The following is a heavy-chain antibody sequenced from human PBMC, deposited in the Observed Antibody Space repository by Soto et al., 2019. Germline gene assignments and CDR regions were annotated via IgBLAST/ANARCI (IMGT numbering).Heavy chain of an antibody. J-gene: IGHJ4*02. CDR1: GGSISSGDSY. V-gene: IGHV4-30-4*01. CDR2: IYYSGST. Sequence: QVQLQESGPGLVKPSQTLSLTCTVSGGSISSGDSYWSGIRHPPGRGLEWIGYIYYSGSTYYNPSLKSRVTISVDTSKNQFSLKLSSVTAADTAVYYCARAQGSGFLVSWGQGTLVTVSS. D-gene: IGHD3-10*01. CDR3: ARAQGSGFLVS.